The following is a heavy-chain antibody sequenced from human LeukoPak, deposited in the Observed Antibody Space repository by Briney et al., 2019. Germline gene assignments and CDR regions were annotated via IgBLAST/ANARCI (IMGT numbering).Heavy chain of an antibody. D-gene: IGHD6-25*01. CDR1: GFKFSRDC. CDR3: YAAANSVSWD. CDR2: INSDGSST. J-gene: IGHJ4*02. V-gene: IGHV3-74*01. Sequence: PGGSLRLSLSASGFKFSRDCMRCARQAPGKGLVWVSRINSDGSSTNYADSVKGRFTISRDNAKNTLYLQMNSLRAEDTAVYYSYAAANSVSWDWGRGTLVTVSS.